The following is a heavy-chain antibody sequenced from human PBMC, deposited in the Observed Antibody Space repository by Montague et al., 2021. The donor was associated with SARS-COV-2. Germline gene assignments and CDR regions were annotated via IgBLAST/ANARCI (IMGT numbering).Heavy chain of an antibody. CDR3: ARSLDPSGTYYLPY. Sequence: SETLSLTCSVSGGSIGSYYWSWLRQPPGKGLEWIGHIHYSGSNTYSHSFKSRVTISIDTPKNQFSLKLSSVTAADTAVYYCARSLDPSGTYYLPYWGQGTLVTVSS. CDR2: IHYSGSN. CDR1: GGSIGSYY. D-gene: IGHD3-10*01. J-gene: IGHJ4*02. V-gene: IGHV4-59*01.